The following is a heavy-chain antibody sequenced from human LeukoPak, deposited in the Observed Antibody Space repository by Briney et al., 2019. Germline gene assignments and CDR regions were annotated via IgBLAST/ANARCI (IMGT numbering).Heavy chain of an antibody. CDR2: ASSDVRYK. CDR3: VKDLMSGSGSYYHKGFDS. D-gene: IGHD3-10*01. Sequence: GGSLRLSCAASGFTFISYGMHWVRQAPGKGLEWVAVASSDVRYKFYGDPVKDRFAISRDNSKNTLDLQMNSLRAEDTAVYYCVKDLMSGSGSYYHKGFDSWGQGTLVTVSS. V-gene: IGHV3-30*18. J-gene: IGHJ4*02. CDR1: GFTFISYG.